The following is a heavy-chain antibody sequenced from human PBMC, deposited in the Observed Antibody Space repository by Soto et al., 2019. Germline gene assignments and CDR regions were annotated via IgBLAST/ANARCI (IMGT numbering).Heavy chain of an antibody. CDR1: GYIFTDYY. D-gene: IGHD6-13*01. J-gene: IGHJ4*01. V-gene: IGHV1-2*02. CDR2: INPNSDDT. Sequence: QVQLVQSGAEVKKPGASVKVSCKASGYIFTDYYIHWVRQAPGQGLEWMGWINPNSDDTRYAQKFRGRVTVTMDTSISTAYMDLGRLTSDETAVYYCARDSAAGAGRGWDYWGQGTLVTVSS. CDR3: ARDSAAGAGRGWDY.